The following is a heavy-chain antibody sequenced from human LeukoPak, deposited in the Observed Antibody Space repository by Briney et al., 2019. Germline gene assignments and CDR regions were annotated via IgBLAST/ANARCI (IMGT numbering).Heavy chain of an antibody. CDR3: ARITPAAGAFDI. Sequence: PSETLSLTCTVSGGSISSYCWSWIRQPPGKGLEWIGYIYYSGSTNYNPSLKSRVTISVDTSKNQFSLKLSSVTAADTAVYYCARITPAAGAFDIWGQGTMVTVSS. CDR2: IYYSGST. J-gene: IGHJ3*02. D-gene: IGHD6-13*01. V-gene: IGHV4-59*01. CDR1: GGSISSYC.